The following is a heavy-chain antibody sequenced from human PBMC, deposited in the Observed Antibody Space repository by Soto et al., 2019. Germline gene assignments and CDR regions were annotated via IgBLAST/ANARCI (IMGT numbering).Heavy chain of an antibody. V-gene: IGHV3-30-3*01. CDR1: GFTFSSYA. CDR2: ISYDGSNK. CDR3: ARDRSVTLSYYYYGMDV. D-gene: IGHD4-4*01. Sequence: GGSLRLSCAASGFTFSSYAMHWVRQAPGKGLEWVAVISYDGSNKYYADSVKGRFTISRDNSKNTLYLQMNSLRAEDTAVYYCARDRSVTLSYYYYGMDVWGQGTTVTVSS. J-gene: IGHJ6*02.